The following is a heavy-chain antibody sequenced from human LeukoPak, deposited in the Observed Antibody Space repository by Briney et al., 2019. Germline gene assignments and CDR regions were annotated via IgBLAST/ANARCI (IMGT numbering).Heavy chain of an antibody. CDR1: GFTFSSYG. D-gene: IGHD5-24*01. CDR2: IWYDGSNK. Sequence: GGSLRLSCAASGFTFSSYGMHWVRQAPGKGLEWVAVIWYDGSNKYYADSVKGRFTISRDNSKNTLYLQMNSLRAEDTAVYYCARGPLRWLHQSVDYWGQGTLVTVSS. V-gene: IGHV3-33*01. CDR3: ARGPLRWLHQSVDY. J-gene: IGHJ4*02.